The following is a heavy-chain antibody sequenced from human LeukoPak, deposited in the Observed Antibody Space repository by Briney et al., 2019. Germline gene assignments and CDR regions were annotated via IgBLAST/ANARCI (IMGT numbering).Heavy chain of an antibody. CDR2: IYYSGST. D-gene: IGHD3-22*01. Sequence: SETLSLTCAVSGDSVSSSSYSWGWIRQPPGKGLEWIGSIYYSGSTYHNPSLKSRVTISVDTSKNQFFLKLSSVTAADTAVYYCAREYYYDSSGYHHDAFDIWGQGTMVTVSS. V-gene: IGHV4-39*02. CDR3: AREYYYDSSGYHHDAFDI. J-gene: IGHJ3*02. CDR1: GDSVSSSSYS.